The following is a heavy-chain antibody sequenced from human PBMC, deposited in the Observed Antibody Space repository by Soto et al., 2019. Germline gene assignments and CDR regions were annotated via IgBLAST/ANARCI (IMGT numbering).Heavy chain of an antibody. D-gene: IGHD3-3*01. V-gene: IGHV4-59*08. J-gene: IGHJ3*02. CDR1: GGSISSSY. CDR2: IYYSGST. CDR3: ARRSEENSGDFLIGNPHPDAFVI. Sequence: TENLSITCTVSGGSISSSYWSWIRQPPGKGLEWIGYIYYSGSTNYNPSLKSRVTISVDTSKNQFSLKLSSVTAADTAVYYCARRSEENSGDFLIGNPHPDAFVIWDPGTMVTL.